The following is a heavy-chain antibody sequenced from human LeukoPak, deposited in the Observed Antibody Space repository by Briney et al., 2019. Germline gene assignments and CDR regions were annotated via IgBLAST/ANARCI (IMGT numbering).Heavy chain of an antibody. J-gene: IGHJ4*02. CDR1: GYTFSSYY. CDR2: INPSGGST. CDR3: ARDFLAYYYDSSGYFGN. D-gene: IGHD3-22*01. Sequence: ASVKVSCKASGYTFSSYYMHWVRQAPGQGLEWMGIINPSGGSTNYAQKFQGRVTMTRDTSTSTVYMELSSLRSEDTAVYYCARDFLAYYYDSSGYFGNWGQGTLVTVSS. V-gene: IGHV1-46*01.